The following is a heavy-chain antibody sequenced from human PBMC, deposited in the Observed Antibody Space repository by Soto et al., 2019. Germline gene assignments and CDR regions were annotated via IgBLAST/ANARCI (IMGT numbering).Heavy chain of an antibody. CDR3: ARTASFDHYYGSGSSPFDY. Sequence: QVQLVQSGAEVKKPGSSVKVSCKASGGTFSSYAISWVRQAPGQGLEWMGGIIPIFGTANYAQKFQGRVTITADESTSTAYMELSSLRSEDTAVYYCARTASFDHYYGSGSSPFDYWGQGTLVTVSS. CDR2: IIPIFGTA. V-gene: IGHV1-69*01. D-gene: IGHD3-10*01. CDR1: GGTFSSYA. J-gene: IGHJ4*02.